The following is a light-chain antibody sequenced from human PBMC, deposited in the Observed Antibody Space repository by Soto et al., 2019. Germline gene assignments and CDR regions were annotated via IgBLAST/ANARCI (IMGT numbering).Light chain of an antibody. CDR1: QSVSSN. V-gene: IGKV3-20*01. Sequence: EIVMTQSPATLSVSPGERATVCGRASQSVSSNLAWYQQKPGQAPRLLIYGASTRATGIPDRFSGSGSGTDFTLTISRLEPEDFAVYYCQQSGSSPITFGQGTRLEIK. CDR3: QQSGSSPIT. CDR2: GAS. J-gene: IGKJ5*01.